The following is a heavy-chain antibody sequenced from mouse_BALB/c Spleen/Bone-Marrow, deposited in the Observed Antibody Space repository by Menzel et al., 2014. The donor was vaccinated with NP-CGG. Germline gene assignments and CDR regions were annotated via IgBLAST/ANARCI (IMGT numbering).Heavy chain of an antibody. CDR1: GFDFSRYW. CDR3: ARLGYYGSLAY. CDR2: INPDSNTI. Sequence: EVMLVESGGGLVQPGGSLKLSCAASGFDFSRYWMSWVRQAPGKGLEWIGEINPDSNTINYTPSLKDKFIISRDNAKNTLYLQMSKVRSEDTALYYCARLGYYGSLAYWGQGTLVTVSA. J-gene: IGHJ3*01. D-gene: IGHD1-2*01. V-gene: IGHV4-1*02.